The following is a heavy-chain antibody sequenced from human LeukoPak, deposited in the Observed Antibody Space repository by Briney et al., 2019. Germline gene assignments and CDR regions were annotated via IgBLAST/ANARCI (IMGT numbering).Heavy chain of an antibody. Sequence: PGGSLRLSCAASGFTFSSYAMHWVRQAPGKGLEWVAVISYDGSNKYYADSVKGRFTISRDNSKNTLYLQMNSLRAEDTAVHYCARARGGYYYYGMDVWGQGTTVTVSS. CDR3: ARARGGYYYYGMDV. CDR2: ISYDGSNK. J-gene: IGHJ6*02. D-gene: IGHD3-10*01. V-gene: IGHV3-30*04. CDR1: GFTFSSYA.